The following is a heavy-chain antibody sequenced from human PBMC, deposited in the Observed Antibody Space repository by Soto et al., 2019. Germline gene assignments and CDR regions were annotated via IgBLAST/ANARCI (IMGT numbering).Heavy chain of an antibody. V-gene: IGHV4-34*01. CDR1: GGSFSGYS. D-gene: IGHD1-26*01. J-gene: IGHJ4*02. CDR3: ARGLFSENFYSGGWYYFDY. Sequence: TSETLSLTCDVYGGSFSGYSWTWIRQSPGKGLEWIGQINHSGSTTYNPSLKSRVTISLATSKNQFFLELGSVTAADTAVYYCARGLFSENFYSGGWYYFDYWGQGTLVTVSS. CDR2: INHSGST.